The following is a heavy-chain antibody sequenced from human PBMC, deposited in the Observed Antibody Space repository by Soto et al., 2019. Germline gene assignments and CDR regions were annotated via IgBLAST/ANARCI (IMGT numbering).Heavy chain of an antibody. Sequence: EVQLLESGGGLVQPGGSLRLSCAASGFTFNSYAMSWVRQAPGKGLEWVSYISSGGSSTYYADSVKGRFTISRDNSKNTLYLQMNSLRAEDTAVYYCAKRGNTMRAFDIWGQGTMVTVSS. CDR3: AKRGNTMRAFDI. J-gene: IGHJ3*02. V-gene: IGHV3-23*01. CDR1: GFTFNSYA. CDR2: ISSGGSST. D-gene: IGHD3-16*01.